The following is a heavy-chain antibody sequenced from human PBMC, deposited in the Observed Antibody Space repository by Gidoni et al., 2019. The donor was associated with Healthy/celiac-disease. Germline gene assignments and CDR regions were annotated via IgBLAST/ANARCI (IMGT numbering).Heavy chain of an antibody. CDR2: IYWDDDK. V-gene: IGHV2-5*02. CDR1: GFSLSTSGVG. D-gene: IGHD6-19*01. CDR3: AHRPDIAVAGTGRWFDP. Sequence: QITLKESGPTLVKPTQTLTLTCTFSGFSLSTSGVGVGWIRQPPGKALEWLALIYWDDDKRYSPSLKSRLTITKDTSKNQVVLTMTNMDPVDTATYYCAHRPDIAVAGTGRWFDPWGQGTLVTVSS. J-gene: IGHJ5*02.